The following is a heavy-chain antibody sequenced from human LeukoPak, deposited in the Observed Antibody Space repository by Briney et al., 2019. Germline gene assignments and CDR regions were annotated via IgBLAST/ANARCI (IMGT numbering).Heavy chain of an antibody. V-gene: IGHV1-46*01. CDR1: GYTFTSYY. CDR3: ARDALVGDYGDY. Sequence: APVKVSCKASGYTFTSYYMHWVRQAPGQGLEWMGIINPSGGSTSYAQKFQGRVTMTRDMSTSTVYMELSRLRSDDTAVYYCARDALVGDYGDYWGQGTLVTVSS. J-gene: IGHJ4*02. CDR2: INPSGGST. D-gene: IGHD1-26*01.